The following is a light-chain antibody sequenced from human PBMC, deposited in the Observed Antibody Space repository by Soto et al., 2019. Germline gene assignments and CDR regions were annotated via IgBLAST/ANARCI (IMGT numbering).Light chain of an antibody. CDR2: EGS. CDR1: SSDVGSYNL. V-gene: IGLV2-23*01. J-gene: IGLJ1*01. Sequence: QSVLTQPASVSGSPGQSITISCTGTSSDVGSYNLVSWYQQHPGKAPKLMIYEGSKRPSGVSNRFSGSKSGNTASLTISGLQAEDEAEYYCCSYAGSSTVSGTGTKV. CDR3: CSYAGSSTV.